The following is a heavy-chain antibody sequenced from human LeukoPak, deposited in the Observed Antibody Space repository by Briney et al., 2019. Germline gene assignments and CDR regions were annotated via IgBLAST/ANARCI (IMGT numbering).Heavy chain of an antibody. J-gene: IGHJ4*02. V-gene: IGHV3-11*01. CDR3: ARDRLGDYDHSGYYDK. CDR2: ICDSGRTI. D-gene: IGHD3-22*01. CDR1: GFTFSDYY. Sequence: GGSLSRSCAASGFTFSDYYMSWIRQAPGKGLEWVSYICDSGRTIYYADSVKGRFTISRDNAKNSVYLQINNLGAEDTAVYYCARDRLGDYDHSGYYDKWGQGTRVTVSS.